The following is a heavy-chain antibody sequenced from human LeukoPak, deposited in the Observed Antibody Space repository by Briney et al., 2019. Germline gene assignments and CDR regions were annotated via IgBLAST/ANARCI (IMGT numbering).Heavy chain of an antibody. CDR3: AKSYSGSGGYMPLGWRGMFDY. V-gene: IGHV3-23*01. Sequence: GGSLRLSCAASGFTFSSYAMSWVRQAPGKGLEWVSAISGSGGSTYYADSVKGRFTISRDNSKNTLYLQMNSLRAEDTAVYYCAKSYSGSGGYMPLGWRGMFDYWGQGTLVTVSS. D-gene: IGHD3-10*01. CDR2: ISGSGGST. CDR1: GFTFSSYA. J-gene: IGHJ4*02.